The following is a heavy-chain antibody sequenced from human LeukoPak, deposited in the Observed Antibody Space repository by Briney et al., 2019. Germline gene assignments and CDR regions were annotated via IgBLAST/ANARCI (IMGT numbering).Heavy chain of an antibody. Sequence: PSETLSLTCAVYGGSFSGYYWSWIRQPPGKGLEWIGEINHSGSTNYNPSLKSRVTILVDTSKNQFSLKLSSVTAADTAVYYCARAGATVVTASNWFDPWGQGTLVTVSS. CDR1: GGSFSGYY. D-gene: IGHD2-21*02. CDR3: ARAGATVVTASNWFDP. V-gene: IGHV4-34*01. J-gene: IGHJ5*02. CDR2: INHSGST.